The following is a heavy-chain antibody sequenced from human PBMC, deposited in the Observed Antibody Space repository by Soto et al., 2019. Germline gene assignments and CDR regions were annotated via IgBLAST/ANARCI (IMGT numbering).Heavy chain of an antibody. CDR1: GFTFSSYG. J-gene: IGHJ6*02. Sequence: GGSLRLSCAASGFTFSSYGMHWVRQAPGKGLEWVAVISYDGSNKYYADSVKGRFTISRDNSKNTLYLQMNSLRAEDTAVYYGAKDRGDCFARGYGMDVWGQGTTVTVSS. CDR2: ISYDGSNK. D-gene: IGHD2-21*02. CDR3: AKDRGDCFARGYGMDV. V-gene: IGHV3-30*18.